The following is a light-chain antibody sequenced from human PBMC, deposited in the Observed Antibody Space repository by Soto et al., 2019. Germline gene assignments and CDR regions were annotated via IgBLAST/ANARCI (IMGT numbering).Light chain of an antibody. V-gene: IGKV3-11*01. CDR1: QSVSSY. J-gene: IGKJ4*01. Sequence: EIVLTQSPATLSLSPGERATLSCRASQSVSSYLSWYQQKPGQAPRLLIYNASNRATGIPARFSGSGSGTDFTHTIRSLEPEDFAVYYCQQRSKWPSLTFGGGTKLEIK. CDR2: NAS. CDR3: QQRSKWPSLT.